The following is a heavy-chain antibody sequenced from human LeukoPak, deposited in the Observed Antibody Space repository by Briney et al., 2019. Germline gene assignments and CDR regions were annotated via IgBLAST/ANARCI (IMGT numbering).Heavy chain of an antibody. Sequence: SETLSPTCTVSGGSISGYSWTWIRQPPGQGLEWIGYFHNSRTTSYNPSLTGRVIISIDTAMDQISLKLNSVTAADTAVYYCARGHLGLSPWGQGTLVTVSS. V-gene: IGHV4-59*01. CDR3: ARGHLGLSP. CDR2: FHNSRTT. D-gene: IGHD3-10*01. J-gene: IGHJ5*02. CDR1: GGSISGYS.